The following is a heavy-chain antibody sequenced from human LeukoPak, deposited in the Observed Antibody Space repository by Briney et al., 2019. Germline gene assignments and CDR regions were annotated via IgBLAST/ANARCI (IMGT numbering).Heavy chain of an antibody. Sequence: GGSLRLSCAASGFTFSSYWMSWVRQAPGKGLEWVANIKQDGSEKYYVDSVKGRFTISRDNAKNSLYLQMNSLRAEDTAVYYCARDREQWLSDYYYMDVWGKGTTVTVSS. CDR1: GFTFSSYW. CDR2: IKQDGSEK. CDR3: ARDREQWLSDYYYMDV. J-gene: IGHJ6*03. V-gene: IGHV3-7*01. D-gene: IGHD6-19*01.